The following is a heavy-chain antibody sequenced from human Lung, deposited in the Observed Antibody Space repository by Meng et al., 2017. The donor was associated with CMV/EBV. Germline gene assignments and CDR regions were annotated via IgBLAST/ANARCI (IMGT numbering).Heavy chain of an antibody. CDR1: GYTFTRYP. V-gene: IGHV7-4-1*02. D-gene: IGHD6-19*01. CDR2: ISTNTGNP. Sequence: QVQLGHSGSELKKPGASVKVSCKASGYTFTRYPMNGVRQAPGQGLEWMGWISTNTGNPTYAQGFTGRFVFSVDTSVSTAYLQISSLKAEDTAVYYCGTLKYTSGFYGPAYWGQGALVTVSS. J-gene: IGHJ4*02. CDR3: GTLKYTSGFYGPAY.